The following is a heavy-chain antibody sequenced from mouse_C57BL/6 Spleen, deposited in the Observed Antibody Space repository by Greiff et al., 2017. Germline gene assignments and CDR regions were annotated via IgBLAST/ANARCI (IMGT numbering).Heavy chain of an antibody. CDR1: GFTFSSYA. Sequence: EVMLVESGGGLVKPGGSLKLSCAASGFTFSSYAMSWVRQTPEKRLEWVATISDGGSYTYYPDNVKGRFTISRDNAKNNLYLQMSHLKSEDTAMYYCARDGYPGFAYWGQGTLVTVSA. CDR3: ARDGYPGFAY. V-gene: IGHV5-4*01. D-gene: IGHD2-2*01. J-gene: IGHJ3*01. CDR2: ISDGGSYT.